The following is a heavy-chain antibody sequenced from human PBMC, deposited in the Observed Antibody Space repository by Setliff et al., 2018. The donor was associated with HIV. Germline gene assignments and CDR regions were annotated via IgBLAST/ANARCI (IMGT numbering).Heavy chain of an antibody. V-gene: IGHV1-69*05. Sequence: SVKVSCKASGYTFTSYAISWVRQAPGQGLEWMGGIIPIFGTANYAQKFQGRVTITTDESTSTAYMELSSLRSEDTAVYYCARDPSSSWYRRVRAKNGMDVWGQGTTVTVSS. CDR1: GYTFTSYA. J-gene: IGHJ6*02. D-gene: IGHD6-13*01. CDR3: ARDPSSSWYRRVRAKNGMDV. CDR2: IIPIFGTA.